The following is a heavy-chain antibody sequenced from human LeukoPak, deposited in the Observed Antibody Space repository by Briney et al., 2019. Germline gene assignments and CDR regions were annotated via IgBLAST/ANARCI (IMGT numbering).Heavy chain of an antibody. D-gene: IGHD5-18*01. CDR1: GGSISSYY. CDR3: ARDLGYGYYFYYYLDV. J-gene: IGHJ6*03. Sequence: SQTLSLTCTVSGGSISSYYWTWIRQPAGTGLEYLGRIHASGNTYYNPSLNSRVAISIDTSKNQFSLKVSSVAAADTAVYYCARDLGYGYYFYYYLDVWGKGTTVTVSS. CDR2: IHASGNT. V-gene: IGHV4-61*02.